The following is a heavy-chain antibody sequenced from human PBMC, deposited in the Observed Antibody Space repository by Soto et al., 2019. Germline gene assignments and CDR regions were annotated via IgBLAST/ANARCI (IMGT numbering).Heavy chain of an antibody. D-gene: IGHD1-1*01. Sequence: SETLSLTCTVSDGSINSYFWSWIRQPPGKGLEWIGYIHYSGSSNYNPSLKSRVTMSVDSSKNQFSLELSSLTAADTAVYYCARVNQLAPKRNAFEIWGQGTKVTVSS. J-gene: IGHJ3*02. CDR3: ARVNQLAPKRNAFEI. CDR1: DGSINSYF. CDR2: IHYSGSS. V-gene: IGHV4-59*01.